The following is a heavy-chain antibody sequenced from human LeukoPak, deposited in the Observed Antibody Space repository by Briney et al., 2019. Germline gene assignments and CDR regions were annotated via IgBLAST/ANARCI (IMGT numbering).Heavy chain of an antibody. D-gene: IGHD3-3*01. V-gene: IGHV1-8*01. CDR2: MNPNSGNT. CDR1: GYTFTSYD. J-gene: IGHJ5*02. CDR3: ARGFVLRFLEWSSYHNWFDP. Sequence: ASVKVSCKASGYTFTSYDINWVRQATGQGLEWMGWMNPNSGNTGYAQKFQGRVTMTRNTSISTAYMELSSLRSEDTAVYYCARGFVLRFLEWSSYHNWFDPWGQGTLVTVSS.